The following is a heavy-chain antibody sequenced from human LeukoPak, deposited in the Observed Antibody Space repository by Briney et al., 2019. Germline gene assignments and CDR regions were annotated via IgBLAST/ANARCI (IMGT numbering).Heavy chain of an antibody. V-gene: IGHV3-49*04. CDR2: IRSKAYGGTT. J-gene: IGHJ4*02. Sequence: GGSLRLSCTASGFTFGAFAVSWVRQAPGKGLEWVGFIRSKAYGGTTDYAASVKGRFTVSRDDSKSITYLQMNSLKTEDTAVYYCTRGFSSWPYYFDYWGQGTLVTVSS. CDR3: TRGFSSWPYYFDY. D-gene: IGHD6-13*01. CDR1: GFTFGAFA.